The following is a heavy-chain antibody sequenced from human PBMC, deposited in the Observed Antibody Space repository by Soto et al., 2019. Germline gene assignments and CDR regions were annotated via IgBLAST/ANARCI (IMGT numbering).Heavy chain of an antibody. D-gene: IGHD6-19*01. CDR3: ATVAGSTVDAFDI. V-gene: IGHV1-18*01. CDR2: ISAYKHNT. Sequence: ASVKVSCKSSDYTFTTYGISWVRQAPGQGLEWMGWISAYKHNTNYAQSLQGRVTMSTDTSTSTAYMELRSLRSDDTAVYYCATVAGSTVDAFDIWGQGTAVTVSS. J-gene: IGHJ3*02. CDR1: DYTFTTYG.